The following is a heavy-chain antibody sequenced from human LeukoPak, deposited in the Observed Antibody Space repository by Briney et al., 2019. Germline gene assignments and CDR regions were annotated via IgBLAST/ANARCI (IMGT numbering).Heavy chain of an antibody. J-gene: IGHJ4*02. Sequence: SETLSLTCAVYGGSFSGYYWSWIRQPPGKGLEWIGEINHSGSTNYNPSLKSRVTISVDTSKNQFSLKLSSVTAADTAVYYCARHPSAVAGKTFDCWGQGTLVTVSS. V-gene: IGHV4-34*01. D-gene: IGHD6-19*01. CDR2: INHSGST. CDR1: GGSFSGYY. CDR3: ARHPSAVAGKTFDC.